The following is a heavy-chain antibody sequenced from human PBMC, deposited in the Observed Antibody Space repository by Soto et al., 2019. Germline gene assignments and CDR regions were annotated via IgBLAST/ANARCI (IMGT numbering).Heavy chain of an antibody. J-gene: IGHJ4*02. CDR3: AKSGYSSGWSHI. Sequence: GGSLRLSCAASGFTFSSYGMHWVRQAPGKGLEWVAVISYDGSNKYYADSVKGRFTISRDNSKNTLYLQMNSLRAEDTAVYYCAKSGYSSGWSHIWGQGTLVTVSS. CDR1: GFTFSSYG. V-gene: IGHV3-30*18. CDR2: ISYDGSNK. D-gene: IGHD6-19*01.